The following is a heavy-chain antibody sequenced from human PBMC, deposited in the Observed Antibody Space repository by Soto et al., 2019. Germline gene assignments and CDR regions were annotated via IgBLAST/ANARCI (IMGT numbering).Heavy chain of an antibody. CDR1: GFTFSSYG. CDR3: AKDRKGVIMNWFDP. J-gene: IGHJ5*02. V-gene: IGHV3-30*18. D-gene: IGHD3-10*01. CDR2: ISYDGSNK. Sequence: GGSLRLSCAASGFTFSSYGMHWVRQAPGKGLEWVAVISYDGSNKYYADSVKGRFTISRDNSKNTLYLQMNSLRAEDTAVYYCAKDRKGVIMNWFDPWGKGTLVTVSS.